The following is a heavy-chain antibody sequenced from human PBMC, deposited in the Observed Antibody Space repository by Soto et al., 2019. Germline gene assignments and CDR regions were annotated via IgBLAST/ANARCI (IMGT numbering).Heavy chain of an antibody. CDR3: ARHDAYTAMKTDY. CDR1: GGSISSSSYY. V-gene: IGHV4-39*01. D-gene: IGHD5-18*01. Sequence: PSETLSLTCTVSGGSISSSSYYWGWIRQPPGKGLEWIGSIYYSGSTYYNPSLKSRVTISVDTSKNQFSLKLSSVTAADTAVYNCARHDAYTAMKTDYWGQGTLVTVSS. CDR2: IYYSGST. J-gene: IGHJ4*02.